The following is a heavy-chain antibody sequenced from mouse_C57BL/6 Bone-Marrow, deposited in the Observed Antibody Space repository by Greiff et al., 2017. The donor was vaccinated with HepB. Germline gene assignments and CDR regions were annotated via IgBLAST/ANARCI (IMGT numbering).Heavy chain of an antibody. Sequence: QVQLQQPGAELVMPGASVKLSCKASGYTFTSYWMHWVKQRPGQGLEWIGEIDPSDSYTNYNQKFKGKSTLTVDKSSSTAYMQLSSLTSEESAVYYCAAYGNYGYWGQGTTLTVSS. D-gene: IGHD2-1*01. CDR1: GYTFTSYW. CDR2: IDPSDSYT. V-gene: IGHV1-69*01. J-gene: IGHJ2*01. CDR3: AAYGNYGY.